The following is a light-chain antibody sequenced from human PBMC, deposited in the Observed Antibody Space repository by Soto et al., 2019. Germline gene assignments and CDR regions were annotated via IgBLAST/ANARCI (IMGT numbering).Light chain of an antibody. J-gene: IGKJ1*01. CDR2: GAS. CDR1: QSVSSN. CDR3: QQYGSSRT. V-gene: IGKV3-20*01. Sequence: EIVMTQSRATVSVSPGERATLSCRASQSVSSNLAWYQQKPGQAPRLLIYGASSRATGIPDRFSGSGSGTDFTLTISRLEPEDFAVYYCQQYGSSRTFGQGTKVDIK.